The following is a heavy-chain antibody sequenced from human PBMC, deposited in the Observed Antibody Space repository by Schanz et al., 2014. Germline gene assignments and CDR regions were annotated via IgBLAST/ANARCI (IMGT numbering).Heavy chain of an antibody. CDR3: AKDDTQVNGMDV. Sequence: EVQLVESGGGLVKPGGSLRLSCAASGIDFSSYSMNWVRQAPGKGLEWVSTISTSSGYIYYADSVNGRFTISRDNSKNTLHLQMNSLRVEDTAVYYCAKDDTQVNGMDVWGQGTTVTVSS. J-gene: IGHJ6*02. CDR1: GIDFSSYS. V-gene: IGHV3-21*01. CDR2: ISTSSGYI.